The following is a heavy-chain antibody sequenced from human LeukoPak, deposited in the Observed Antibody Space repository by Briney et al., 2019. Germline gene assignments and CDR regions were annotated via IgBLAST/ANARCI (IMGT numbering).Heavy chain of an antibody. V-gene: IGHV4-39*01. CDR3: ARTVMYYYDSSAGNWFDP. Sequence: SETLSLTCTVSGRSISSSSYYWGWPRQPPGNGLERIGSIYYSGSTYYNPSLKSRVTISVDTSKHPFSLKLSSVTAADTAVYYCARTVMYYYDSSAGNWFDPWGQGTLVTVSS. CDR2: IYYSGST. CDR1: GRSISSSSYY. D-gene: IGHD3-22*01. J-gene: IGHJ5*02.